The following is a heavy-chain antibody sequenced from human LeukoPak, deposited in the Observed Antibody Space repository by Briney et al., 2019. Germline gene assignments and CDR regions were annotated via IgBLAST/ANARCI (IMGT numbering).Heavy chain of an antibody. CDR1: GFTFSDHY. J-gene: IGHJ5*02. Sequence: GGSLRLSCAASGFTFSDHYMSWIRQAPGKGPEWGSYISTSGSIINYADSVKGRFTISRGNATNALFRQMNRRRSEDTAVYYCARGLRAGGDPWGQGTLVTVSS. V-gene: IGHV3-11*04. CDR2: ISTSGSII. CDR3: ARGLRAGGDP. D-gene: IGHD3-10*01.